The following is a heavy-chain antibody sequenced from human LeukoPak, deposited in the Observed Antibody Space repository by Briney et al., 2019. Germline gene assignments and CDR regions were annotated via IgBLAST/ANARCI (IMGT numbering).Heavy chain of an antibody. Sequence: SETLSLTCTVSGASVSSYYWSWIRQPPGRGLEWIGYLSHSGSSDSNPSLKSRVTILVGTSKNQFSLKLTSVTAADTAVYYCARARYANAWYAFDIWGQGTMVTVSS. D-gene: IGHD2-2*01. CDR1: GASVSSYY. CDR3: ARARYANAWYAFDI. CDR2: LSHSGSS. J-gene: IGHJ3*02. V-gene: IGHV4-59*02.